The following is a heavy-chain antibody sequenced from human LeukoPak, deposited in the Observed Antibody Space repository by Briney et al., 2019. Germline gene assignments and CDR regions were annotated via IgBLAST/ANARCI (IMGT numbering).Heavy chain of an antibody. Sequence: PGGSLRLSCAASGFTFSDYYMSWIRQPPGKGLEWVSYISSSSSYTNYADSVKGRFTIPRDNAKNSLYLQMNSLRAEDTAVYYCARVRSYGSYYFDYWGQGTLVTVSS. CDR3: ARVRSYGSYYFDY. J-gene: IGHJ4*02. D-gene: IGHD5-18*01. CDR2: ISSSSSYT. CDR1: GFTFSDYY. V-gene: IGHV3-11*06.